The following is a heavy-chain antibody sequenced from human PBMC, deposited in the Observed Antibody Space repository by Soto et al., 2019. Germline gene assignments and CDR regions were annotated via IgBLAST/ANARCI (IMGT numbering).Heavy chain of an antibody. J-gene: IGHJ6*02. Sequence: QVQLVQSGAEVKKPGSSVKVSCKASGGTFSSYAISWVRQAPGQGLEWMGGIIPISGTANYAQKFQGRVTITADESTSTAYMELSSIRSEDTAVYYWARSQGSSTSLEIYYYYYYGMDVWCQGTTVTVSS. CDR1: GGTFSSYA. CDR3: ARSQGSSTSLEIYYYYYYGMDV. D-gene: IGHD2-2*01. CDR2: IIPISGTA. V-gene: IGHV1-69*01.